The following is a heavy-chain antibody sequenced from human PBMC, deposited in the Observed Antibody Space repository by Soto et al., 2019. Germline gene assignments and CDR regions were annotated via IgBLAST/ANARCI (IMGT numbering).Heavy chain of an antibody. V-gene: IGHV3-74*01. CDR1: GFTFSSYW. Sequence: GGSLRLCCAASGFTFSSYWMHWVRQAPGKGLVWVSRINSDGSSTSYADSVKGRFTISRDNAKNTLYLQMNSLRAEDTAVYYCARDPLFDDAFDIWGQGTMVTVS. CDR3: ARDPLFDDAFDI. J-gene: IGHJ3*02. CDR2: INSDGSST.